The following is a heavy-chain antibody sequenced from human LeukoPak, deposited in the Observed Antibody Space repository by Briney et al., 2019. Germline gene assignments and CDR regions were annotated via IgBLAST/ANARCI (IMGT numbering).Heavy chain of an antibody. CDR3: ARGYYYDSSGAQMGVWAGLH. D-gene: IGHD3-22*01. CDR1: GYTFDSFG. CDR2: ISPYNGKT. J-gene: IGHJ4*02. V-gene: IGHV1-18*01. Sequence: GASVKVSCKASGYTFDSFGINWVRQAPGQGLEWMGWISPYNGKTKYAQKTRGRVTMTTDTTTSTAYMELRSLRSDDTAVYYCARGYYYDSSGAQMGVWAGLHWGQGTLVTVSS.